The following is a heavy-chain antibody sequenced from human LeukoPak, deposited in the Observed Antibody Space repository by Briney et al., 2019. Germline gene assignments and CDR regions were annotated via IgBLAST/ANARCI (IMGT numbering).Heavy chain of an antibody. CDR2: ISAYNGNT. CDR3: ARGDYYGSGSYYKKTVDY. Sequence: ASVKVSCKASGYTFTSYGISWVRQAPGQGLEWMGWISAYNGNTNYAQKLQDRVTMTTDTSTSTAYMELRSLRSDDTAVYYCARGDYYGSGSYYKKTVDYWGQGTLVTVSS. CDR1: GYTFTSYG. V-gene: IGHV1-18*01. J-gene: IGHJ4*02. D-gene: IGHD3-10*01.